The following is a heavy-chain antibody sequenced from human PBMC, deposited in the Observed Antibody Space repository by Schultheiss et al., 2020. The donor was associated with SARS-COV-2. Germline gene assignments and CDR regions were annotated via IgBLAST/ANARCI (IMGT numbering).Heavy chain of an antibody. D-gene: IGHD6-13*01. CDR2: IYYSGST. Sequence: SQTLSLTCTVSGGSISSGGYYWSWIRQPPGKGLEWIGYIYYSGSTYYNPSLKSRVTISVDTSKNQFSLKLSSVTAADTAVYFCATPAAGAFTSSLDYWGQGTLVTVSS. CDR3: ATPAAGAFTSSLDY. J-gene: IGHJ4*02. CDR1: GGSISSGGYY. V-gene: IGHV4-39*01.